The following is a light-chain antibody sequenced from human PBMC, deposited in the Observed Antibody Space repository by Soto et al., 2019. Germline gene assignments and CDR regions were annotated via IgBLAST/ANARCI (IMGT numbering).Light chain of an antibody. CDR3: QQYGSSPGYT. CDR2: GAS. V-gene: IGKV3-20*01. CDR1: QSVSSSY. J-gene: IGKJ2*01. Sequence: EIVLTPSPGTLSLSPGDRATLSCRASQSVSSSYLAWYQQKPGQAPRLLLYGASSRATGIPDRFSGSGSGTDFTLTISRLEPEDFAVYYCQQYGSSPGYTFGQGTKLEIK.